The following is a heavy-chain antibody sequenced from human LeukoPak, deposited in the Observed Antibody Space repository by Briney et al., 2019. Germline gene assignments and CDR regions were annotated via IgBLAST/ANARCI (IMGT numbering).Heavy chain of an antibody. D-gene: IGHD3-22*01. V-gene: IGHV6-1*01. CDR2: TYYRSKWYN. CDR1: GDSVSSNSAA. CDR3: ARDRYHYDSSGYPTPYFDY. J-gene: IGHJ4*02. Sequence: SQTLSLTCAISGDSVSSNSAAWNWIRQSPSRGLEWLGRTYYRSKWYNDYAVSVKSRITINPDTSKNQFSLQLNSVTPEDTAVYYCARDRYHYDSSGYPTPYFDYWGQGTLVTVSS.